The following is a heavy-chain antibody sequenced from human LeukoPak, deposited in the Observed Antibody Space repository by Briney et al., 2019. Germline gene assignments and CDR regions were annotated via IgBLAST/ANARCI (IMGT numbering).Heavy chain of an antibody. J-gene: IGHJ6*02. V-gene: IGHV3-11*01. D-gene: IGHD3-10*01. CDR3: ARVSITMVRGVNYYYGMDV. Sequence: GGSLRLSCAASGFTFSDYYMSWIGQAPGKGLEWVSYISSSGSTIYYADSVKGRFTISRDNAKNSLYLQMNSLRAEDTAVYYCARVSITMVRGVNYYYGMDVWGQGTTVTVSS. CDR2: ISSSGSTI. CDR1: GFTFSDYY.